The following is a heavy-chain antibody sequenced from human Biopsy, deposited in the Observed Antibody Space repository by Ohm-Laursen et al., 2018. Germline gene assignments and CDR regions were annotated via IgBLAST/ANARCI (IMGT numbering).Heavy chain of an antibody. CDR2: IYGDGST. Sequence: SRRLSCAASGFSVNDNYMSWVRQAPGKGLEWVSFIYGDGSTFYAGSVKDRFTLSRDTSNNLMFRQIDSLRADDTAVYYCARGGIVSVHSYGRMGLFYFDSWGQGILVTVAS. D-gene: IGHD5-18*01. J-gene: IGHJ4*02. CDR3: ARGGIVSVHSYGRMGLFYFDS. V-gene: IGHV3-53*01. CDR1: GFSVNDNY.